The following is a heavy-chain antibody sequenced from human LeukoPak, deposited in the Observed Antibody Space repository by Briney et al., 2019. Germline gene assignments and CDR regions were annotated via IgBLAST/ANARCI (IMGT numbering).Heavy chain of an antibody. CDR3: ARGRTRTRFDY. Sequence: SETLSLTCTVSGGSISSYYWSRIRQPPGKGLEWIGYIYYSGSTNYNPSLKSRATISVDTSKNQFSLKLSSVTVADTAVYYCARGRTRTRFDYWGQGTLVTVSS. J-gene: IGHJ4*02. V-gene: IGHV4-59*08. CDR1: GGSISSYY. CDR2: IYYSGST. D-gene: IGHD1-7*01.